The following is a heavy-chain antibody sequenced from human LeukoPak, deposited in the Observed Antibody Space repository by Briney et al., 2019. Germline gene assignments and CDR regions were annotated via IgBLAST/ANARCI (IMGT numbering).Heavy chain of an antibody. CDR1: GFAFSSYP. D-gene: IGHD3-10*01. Sequence: PGGSLRLSCAASGFAFSSYPMSWVRQAPGKGLEWVSSISASGGNQYYADSVKGRFSISRDNSKNTLYLQMNSLRADDTAVYYCAKRAYFGLALHYYFDYWGQGTLVTVSS. J-gene: IGHJ4*02. CDR3: AKRAYFGLALHYYFDY. V-gene: IGHV3-23*01. CDR2: ISASGGNQ.